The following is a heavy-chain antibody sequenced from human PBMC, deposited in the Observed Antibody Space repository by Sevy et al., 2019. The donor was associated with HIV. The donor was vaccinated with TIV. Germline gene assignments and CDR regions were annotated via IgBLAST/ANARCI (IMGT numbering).Heavy chain of an antibody. CDR1: GGTFSSYA. Sequence: ASVKVSCKASGGTFSSYAMSWVRQAPGQGLEWMGGIIPIFGTANYAQKFQGRVTITADESTSTAYMELSSLRSEDTAVYYCASSTTIFGVVIVPHYYYGMDVWGQGTTVTVSS. CDR2: IIPIFGTA. J-gene: IGHJ6*02. V-gene: IGHV1-69*13. D-gene: IGHD3-3*01. CDR3: ASSTTIFGVVIVPHYYYGMDV.